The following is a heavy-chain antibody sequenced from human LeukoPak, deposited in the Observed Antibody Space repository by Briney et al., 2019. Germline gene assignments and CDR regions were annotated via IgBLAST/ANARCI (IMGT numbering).Heavy chain of an antibody. J-gene: IGHJ4*02. V-gene: IGHV3-23*01. Sequence: GGSLRLSCAASGFTFSSYAMSWVRQAPGKGLEWVSGISDSGDGTYYAESVKGRFTISRDNAKNSLYLQMNSLRAEDTAVYYCARAGLRWSSAVLYFDYWGQGTLVTVSS. D-gene: IGHD4-23*01. CDR2: ISDSGDGT. CDR3: ARAGLRWSSAVLYFDY. CDR1: GFTFSSYA.